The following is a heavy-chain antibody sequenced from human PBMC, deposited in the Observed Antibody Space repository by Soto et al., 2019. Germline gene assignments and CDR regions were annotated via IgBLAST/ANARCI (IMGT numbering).Heavy chain of an antibody. CDR3: ARTFYGSGSYGLENWFDP. J-gene: IGHJ5*02. CDR2: ISAYNGNT. Sequence: QVQLVQSGAEVKRPGASVKVSCKASGYTFTSYGISWVRQAPGQGLEWMGWISAYNGNTNYAQKLQGRVTMTTDTSTSTAYMELRSLRSDDTAVYYCARTFYGSGSYGLENWFDPWGQGTLVTVSS. V-gene: IGHV1-18*01. CDR1: GYTFTSYG. D-gene: IGHD3-10*01.